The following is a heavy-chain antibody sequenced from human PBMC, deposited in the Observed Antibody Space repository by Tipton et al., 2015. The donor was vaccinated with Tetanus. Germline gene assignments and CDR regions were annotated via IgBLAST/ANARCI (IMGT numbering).Heavy chain of an antibody. D-gene: IGHD4-23*01. J-gene: IGHJ3*02. CDR2: ISSGGNYI. Sequence: SLRLSCAASGFSFSTYGIHWVRQAPGKGLDWVSSISSGGNYIYYADSGKGRFTISRDGNSLYLQMNSLRAEDTAVYYCARVGNYGVNVDAFDIWGQGTMVTVSS. V-gene: IGHV3-21*01. CDR3: ARVGNYGVNVDAFDI. CDR1: GFSFSTYG.